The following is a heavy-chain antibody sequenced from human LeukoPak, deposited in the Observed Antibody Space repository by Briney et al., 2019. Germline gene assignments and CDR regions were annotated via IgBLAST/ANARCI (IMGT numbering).Heavy chain of an antibody. CDR3: ARDGRGYSYGPYYYYYMDV. D-gene: IGHD5-18*01. V-gene: IGHV1-18*01. CDR1: GYTFTSYG. Sequence: ASVKVSCKASGYTFTSYGISWVRQAPGQGLEWMGWISAYNGNTNYAQKLQGRVTMTRDTSISTAYMELSRLRSDDTAVYYCARDGRGYSYGPYYYYYMDVWGKGTTVTVSS. CDR2: ISAYNGNT. J-gene: IGHJ6*03.